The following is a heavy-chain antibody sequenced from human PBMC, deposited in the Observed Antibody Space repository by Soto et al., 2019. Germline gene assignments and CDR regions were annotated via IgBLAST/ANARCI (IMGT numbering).Heavy chain of an antibody. CDR1: GGSVSSGSYY. CDR2: IYYSGST. Sequence: XXTLSLPFTVSGGSVSSGSYYWSCIRQLPGKGLEWIGYIYYSGSTNYNPSLKSRVTISVDTSKNQFSLKLSSVNAADTAVYYCAREYGSGSYYIDYWGQGTLVTVSS. V-gene: IGHV4-61*01. J-gene: IGHJ4*02. D-gene: IGHD3-10*01. CDR3: AREYGSGSYYIDY.